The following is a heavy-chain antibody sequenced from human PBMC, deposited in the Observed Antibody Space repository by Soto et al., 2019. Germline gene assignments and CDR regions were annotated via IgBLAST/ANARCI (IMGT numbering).Heavy chain of an antibody. CDR2: IIPIFGTA. Sequence: GASVKVSCKASGGTFSSYAISWVRQAPGQGLEWMGGIIPIFGTANYAQKFQGRVTITADESTSTAYMELSSLRSEDTAVYYCARKSGYCSGGSCYSPDHWGQGTLVTVSS. V-gene: IGHV1-69*13. J-gene: IGHJ4*02. CDR3: ARKSGYCSGGSCYSPDH. D-gene: IGHD2-15*01. CDR1: GGTFSSYA.